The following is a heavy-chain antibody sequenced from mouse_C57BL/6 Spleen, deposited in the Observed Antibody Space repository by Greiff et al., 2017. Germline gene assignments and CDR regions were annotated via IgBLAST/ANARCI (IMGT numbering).Heavy chain of an antibody. V-gene: IGHV5-17*01. Sequence: EVMLVESGGGLVKPGGSLKLSCAASGFTFSDYGMHWVRQAPEKGLEWVAYISSGSSTIYYADTVKGRFTISRDNAKNTLYLQMTSLRSEDTAMYYCATLTGTRAMDYWGQGTSVTVSS. J-gene: IGHJ4*01. CDR2: ISSGSSTI. D-gene: IGHD4-1*01. CDR1: GFTFSDYG. CDR3: ATLTGTRAMDY.